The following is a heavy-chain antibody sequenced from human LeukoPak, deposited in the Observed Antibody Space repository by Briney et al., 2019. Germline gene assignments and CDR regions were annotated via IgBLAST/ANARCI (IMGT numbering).Heavy chain of an antibody. D-gene: IGHD3-10*01. J-gene: IGHJ4*02. V-gene: IGHV3-23*01. CDR3: ARRGYYGSGTPVSFDY. CDR2: IDYSGGST. Sequence: GGSLRLSCTASGFTLSSYEMSWIRQAPGKGLEWVSSIDYSGGSTHYADSVMGRFTISRDNSKNTLYLQLNSLSADDTAVYYCARRGYYGSGTPVSFDYWGQGTLVTVSS. CDR1: GFTLSSYE.